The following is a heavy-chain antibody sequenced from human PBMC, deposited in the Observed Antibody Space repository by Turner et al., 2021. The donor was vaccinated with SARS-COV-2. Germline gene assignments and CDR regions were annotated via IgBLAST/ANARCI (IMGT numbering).Heavy chain of an antibody. D-gene: IGHD3-10*01. V-gene: IGHV4-61*02. CDR2: IYTSGNTVGIP. J-gene: IGHJ5*02. CDR1: GGSITSGSSF. CDR3: AKAVPGSGWFDP. Sequence: QVKLQESGPGLLKPSQTLSLTCTVSGGSITSGSSFWTWIRQPAGRGLEGIGRIYTSGNTVGIPDYNPSLKSRVSISVDSSKNQFSLKLTSVTAADTAVYHCAKAVPGSGWFDPWGQGSLVTVSS.